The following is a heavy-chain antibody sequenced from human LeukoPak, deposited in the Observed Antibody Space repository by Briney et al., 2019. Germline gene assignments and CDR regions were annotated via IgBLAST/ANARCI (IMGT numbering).Heavy chain of an antibody. Sequence: ASETLSLTCSVSGGSIRSSTTFYWGWIRQPPGKGLEWIGTIYYSGNTYYNPSLKSRVTISVDTSKNQFSLKLTSVTAADTAVYYCARRTTTMPKYYFDSWGQGTLVTVSS. J-gene: IGHJ4*02. CDR2: IYYSGNT. V-gene: IGHV4-39*07. CDR3: ARRTTTMPKYYFDS. D-gene: IGHD5-18*01. CDR1: GGSIRSSTTFY.